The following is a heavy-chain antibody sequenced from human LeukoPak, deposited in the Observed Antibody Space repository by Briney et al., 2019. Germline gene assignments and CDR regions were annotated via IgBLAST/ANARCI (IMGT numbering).Heavy chain of an antibody. CDR3: ARRSGSYWDNWFDP. CDR2: ISVYSGNT. D-gene: IGHD3-10*01. V-gene: IGHV1-18*01. Sequence: ASVKVSCKTSGYTFTTYSISWVRQAPGQGLEWMGWISVYSGNTNYAQKLQGRVTMTTDTSTSTAYMELRSLRSDDTAVYYCARRSGSYWDNWFDPWGQGTLVTVSS. J-gene: IGHJ5*02. CDR1: GYTFTTYS.